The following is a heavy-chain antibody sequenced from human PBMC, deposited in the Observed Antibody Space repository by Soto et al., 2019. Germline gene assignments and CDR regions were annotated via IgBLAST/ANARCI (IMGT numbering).Heavy chain of an antibody. J-gene: IGHJ6*02. D-gene: IGHD6-19*01. Sequence: ASVKVSCTASGSTFTSYGISWVRQAPGQGLEWMGWISAYNGNTNYAQKLQGRVTMTTDTSTSTAYMELRSLRSDDTAVYYCAREGIAVAGPVYYYYYGMDVWGQGTTVTVSS. CDR2: ISAYNGNT. CDR1: GSTFTSYG. CDR3: AREGIAVAGPVYYYYYGMDV. V-gene: IGHV1-18*04.